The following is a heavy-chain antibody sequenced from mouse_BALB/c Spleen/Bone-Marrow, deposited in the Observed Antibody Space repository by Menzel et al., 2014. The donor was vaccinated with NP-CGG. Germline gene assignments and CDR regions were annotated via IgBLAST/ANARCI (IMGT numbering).Heavy chain of an antibody. CDR2: IYPYNGGT. J-gene: IGHJ1*01. Sequence: EVKVVESGPELVKPGASVKISCKASGYTFTDYNMHWVKQSHGKSLEWIGYIYPYNGGTGYNQKFKSKATLTVDNSSSAACMELRSLTSEDSAVYYCARFRYDWYFDVWGAGTTVTVSS. CDR3: ARFRYDWYFDV. CDR1: GYTFTDYN. V-gene: IGHV1S29*02. D-gene: IGHD2-14*01.